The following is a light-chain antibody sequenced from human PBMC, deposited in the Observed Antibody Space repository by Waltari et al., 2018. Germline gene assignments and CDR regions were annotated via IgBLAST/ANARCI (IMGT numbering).Light chain of an antibody. CDR2: SST. V-gene: IGLV7-43*01. CDR3: LLYYGATWE. CDR1: TGEVTSAHF. Sequence: QTVVTQEPSLTVAPGGTVTPPCASSTGEVTSAHFPNWIKQKPWQPPRALIYSSTNKHSWSPSRFSGSLVGGKAALTLSGVQPEDEADYYCLLYYGATWEFGGGTKLTVL. J-gene: IGLJ3*02.